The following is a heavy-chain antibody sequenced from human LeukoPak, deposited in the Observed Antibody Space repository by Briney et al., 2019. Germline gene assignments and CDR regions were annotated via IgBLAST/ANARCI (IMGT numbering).Heavy chain of an antibody. CDR1: GFTFSSSA. CDR2: ISNNGGYT. J-gene: IGHJ4*02. D-gene: IGHD2-15*01. Sequence: GGSLRLSCAASGFTFSSSAMSWVRQAPGKGLEWVSAISNNGGYTYDADSVQGRFTTSRDNSKSTLCLQMNSLRAEDTAVYYCAKQLGYCSDGSCYFPYWGQGTLVTVSS. V-gene: IGHV3-23*01. CDR3: AKQLGYCSDGSCYFPY.